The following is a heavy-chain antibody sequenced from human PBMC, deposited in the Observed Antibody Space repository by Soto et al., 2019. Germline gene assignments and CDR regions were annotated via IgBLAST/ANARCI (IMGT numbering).Heavy chain of an antibody. CDR3: AHKRDLFFDY. Sequence: QITLKESGPALVKPTQTLTLTCTFSGFSLTTSPVAVGWIRQPPGKALEWLVVTYWDDDKRYNPSLRNRVTITKDTSKNQVVLTMTNMDPVDTATYYCAHKRDLFFDYWGQGSLVTVSS. CDR2: TYWDDDK. CDR1: GFSLTTSPVA. D-gene: IGHD2-21*01. V-gene: IGHV2-5*02. J-gene: IGHJ4*02.